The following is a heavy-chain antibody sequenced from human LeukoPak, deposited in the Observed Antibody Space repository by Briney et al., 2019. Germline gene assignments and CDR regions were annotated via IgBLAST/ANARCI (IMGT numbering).Heavy chain of an antibody. D-gene: IGHD7-27*01. CDR3: ARDWGSIKVIADY. CDR2: ISSNSDNT. V-gene: IGHV1-18*01. J-gene: IGHJ4*02. Sequence: ASVTVSCTATGYTFTIYGISWVRQAPGQGLEWMGWISSNSDNTNYAQKLQGRVTMTTDTSTSTAYMELRSLRSDDTALYFCARDWGSIKVIADYWGQGTLVTVSS. CDR1: GYTFTIYG.